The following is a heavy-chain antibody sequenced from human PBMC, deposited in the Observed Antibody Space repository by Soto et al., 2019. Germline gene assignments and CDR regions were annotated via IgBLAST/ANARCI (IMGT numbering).Heavy chain of an antibody. D-gene: IGHD4-17*01. Sequence: GGSLRLSCEVSGFTFSGYGMHWVRQAPGKGLEWVAVIWYDGSNKYYADSVKGRFTISRDNSKNTLYLQMNSLRAEDTVVYYCAKILRTVQYDAFDIWGQGTMVTVS. CDR1: GFTFSGYG. CDR3: AKILRTVQYDAFDI. J-gene: IGHJ3*02. CDR2: IWYDGSNK. V-gene: IGHV3-30*02.